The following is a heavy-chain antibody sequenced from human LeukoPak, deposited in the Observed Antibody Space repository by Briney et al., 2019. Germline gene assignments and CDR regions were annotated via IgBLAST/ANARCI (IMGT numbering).Heavy chain of an antibody. D-gene: IGHD4-17*01. J-gene: IGHJ3*02. CDR3: AKDPNGDYVGAFDS. CDR1: AFRFSSFA. Sequence: GGSLRLSCAASAFRFSSFAMTWVRQAPGKGQEWVSGIHGNGETTYYADSVKGRFTISRDNSRELLYLQMNSLRVEDTAVYYCAKDPNGDYVGAFDSWGQGTMVTVSS. CDR2: IHGNGETT. V-gene: IGHV3-23*01.